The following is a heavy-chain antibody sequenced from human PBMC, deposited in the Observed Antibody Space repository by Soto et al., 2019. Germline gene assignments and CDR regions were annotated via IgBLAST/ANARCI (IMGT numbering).Heavy chain of an antibody. J-gene: IGHJ6*02. CDR2: INHSGST. V-gene: IGHV4-34*01. Sequence: SETLSLTCAVYGGSFSGYYWSWIRQPPGKGLEWIGEINHSGSTNYNPSLKSRVTISVDTSKNQFSLKLRSVTAADTAVYYCARGPPGSYGYIGYYYYGMDVLGHGTTVTVSS. CDR1: GGSFSGYY. CDR3: ARGPPGSYGYIGYYYYGMDV. D-gene: IGHD5-18*01.